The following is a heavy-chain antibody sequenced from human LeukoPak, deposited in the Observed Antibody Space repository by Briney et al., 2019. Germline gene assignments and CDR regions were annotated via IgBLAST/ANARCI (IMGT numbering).Heavy chain of an antibody. Sequence: PSETLSLTCTVSGDSISSSYWSWIRQPPGKGLEWMGYISYSGSTSSNPSLRSRVTISVDTSKNQFSLRLTSVTAADTAMYYCARGGQLNWFDPWGQGTLVTVSS. CDR2: ISYSGST. CDR1: GDSISSSY. CDR3: ARGGQLNWFDP. J-gene: IGHJ5*02. D-gene: IGHD5-18*01. V-gene: IGHV4-59*01.